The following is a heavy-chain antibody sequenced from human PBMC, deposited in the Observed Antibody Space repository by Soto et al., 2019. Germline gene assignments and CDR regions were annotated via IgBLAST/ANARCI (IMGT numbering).Heavy chain of an antibody. D-gene: IGHD4-17*01. CDR3: GRKNADSDSPYYAIDV. J-gene: IGHJ6*01. CDR1: GFSLSNGRMG. CDR2: FFSDVER. V-gene: IGHV2-26*03. Sequence: SGPTLVNPTETLTLTCTISGFSLSNGRMGVSWIRQPPGRALEWLAHFFSDVERSYSTSMQSRLTMSQDKSGTQVVLTMTNMDPQDKGTYFCGRKNADSDSPYYAIDVWGPGTPGNLSS.